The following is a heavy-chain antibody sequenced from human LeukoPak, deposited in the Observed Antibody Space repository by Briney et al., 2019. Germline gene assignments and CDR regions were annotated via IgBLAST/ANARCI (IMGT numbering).Heavy chain of an antibody. CDR1: GFTFGDYA. CDR2: IRSKAYGGTT. CDR3: TREPPSDDFWSGYYYDY. Sequence: GGSLRLSCTASGFTFGDYAMSWVRQAPGKGLEWVGFIRSKAYGGTTEYAASVKGRFTISRDDSKSIAYLQMNSLKTEDTAVYYCTREPPSDDFWSGYYYDYRGQGTLVTVSS. V-gene: IGHV3-49*04. D-gene: IGHD3-3*01. J-gene: IGHJ4*02.